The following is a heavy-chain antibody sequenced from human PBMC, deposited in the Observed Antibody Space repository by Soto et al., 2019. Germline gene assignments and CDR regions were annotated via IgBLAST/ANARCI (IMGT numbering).Heavy chain of an antibody. CDR3: AKDHERSIVVVTPGDAFDI. J-gene: IGHJ3*02. CDR1: GFTFSSYA. V-gene: IGHV3-23*01. D-gene: IGHD3-22*01. CDR2: ISGSGGST. Sequence: GGSLRLSCAASGFTFSSYAMSWVRQAPGKGLEWVSAISGSGGSTYYADSVKGRFTISRDNSKNTLYLQMNSLRAEDTAVYYCAKDHERSIVVVTPGDAFDIWGQGTMVTVSS.